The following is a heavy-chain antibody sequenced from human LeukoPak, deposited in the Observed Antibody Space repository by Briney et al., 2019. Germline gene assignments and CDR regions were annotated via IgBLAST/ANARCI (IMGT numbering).Heavy chain of an antibody. V-gene: IGHV3-7*01. CDR1: GFTFSSYW. CDR2: IKQDGSEK. J-gene: IGHJ4*02. CDR3: ARGKVGATPGDFDY. D-gene: IGHD1-26*01. Sequence: GGSLRLSCAASGFTFSSYWMSWVRQAPGKGLEWVANIKQDGSEKYYVDSVKGRFTISRGNAKNSLYLQMNSLRAEDTAVYYCARGKVGATPGDFDYWGQGTLVTVSS.